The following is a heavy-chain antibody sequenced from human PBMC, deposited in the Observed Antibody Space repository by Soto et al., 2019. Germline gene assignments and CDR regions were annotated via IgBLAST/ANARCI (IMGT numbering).Heavy chain of an antibody. CDR2: IYYSGST. J-gene: IGHJ5*02. CDR3: ARVGRVRGYSGPNCFDL. CDR1: GGSISSGGYY. V-gene: IGHV4-31*03. D-gene: IGHD5-12*01. Sequence: SETLSLTCTVSGGSISSGGYYWSWIRQHPGKGLEWIGYIYYSGSTYYNPSLKSRVTISVDTSKNQFSLKLSSVTAADTAVYYCARVGRVRGYSGPNCFDLWGQGILVTVSS.